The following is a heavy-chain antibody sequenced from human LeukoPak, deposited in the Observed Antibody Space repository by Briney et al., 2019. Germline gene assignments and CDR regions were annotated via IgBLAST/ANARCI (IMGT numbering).Heavy chain of an antibody. J-gene: IGHJ3*02. V-gene: IGHV4-59*01. D-gene: IGHD5-12*01. CDR3: ARGNERWLQLRAFDI. Sequence: KPSETLSLTCTVSGGSISSYYWSWIRRPPGKGLEWIGYIYYSGSTNYNPSLKSRVTISVDTSKNQFSLKLSSVTAADTAVYYCARGNERWLQLRAFDIWGQGTMVTVSS. CDR2: IYYSGST. CDR1: GGSISSYY.